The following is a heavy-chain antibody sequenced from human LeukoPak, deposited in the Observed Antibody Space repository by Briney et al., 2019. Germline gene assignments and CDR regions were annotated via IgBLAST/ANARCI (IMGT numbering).Heavy chain of an antibody. Sequence: GASVKVSCKASGGTFSSYAISWVRQAPGQGLEWMGRIIPILGIANYAQKFQGRVTITADKSTSTAYMELSSLRSEDTAVYYCAREYCPERRGIVLLWFGEFGMDVWGQGTTVTVSS. D-gene: IGHD3-10*01. CDR3: AREYCPERRGIVLLWFGEFGMDV. CDR2: IIPILGIA. V-gene: IGHV1-69*04. J-gene: IGHJ6*02. CDR1: GGTFSSYA.